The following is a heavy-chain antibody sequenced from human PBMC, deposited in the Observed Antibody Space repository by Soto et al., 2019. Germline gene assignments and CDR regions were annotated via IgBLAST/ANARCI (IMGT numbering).Heavy chain of an antibody. J-gene: IGHJ4*02. CDR2: ISYDGSNK. D-gene: IGHD7-27*01. Sequence: GGSLRLSCAASGFTFNSYGMHWVRQAPGKGLEWVAVISYDGSNKYYGDSVKGRFTISRDNSKNTLYLQMNSLRVEDTAVYYCAKKLGLQTLEYWGQGTQVTVS. CDR3: AKKLGLQTLEY. CDR1: GFTFNSYG. V-gene: IGHV3-30*18.